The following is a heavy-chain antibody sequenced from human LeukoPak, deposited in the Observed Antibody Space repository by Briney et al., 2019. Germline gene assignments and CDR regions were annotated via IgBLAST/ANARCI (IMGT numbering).Heavy chain of an antibody. CDR3: AKDRDPYSSGTWDS. D-gene: IGHD3-22*01. J-gene: IGHJ1*01. CDR1: GFTFNKYG. CDR2: RSDDGSAQ. Sequence: GRSLRLSCIASGFTFNKYGMHWVRQAPGKGLEWVAVRSDDGSAQHYADSVRGRFTISRDNSKNTLSLQMNSLRPEDTAMYFCAKDRDPYSSGTWDSWGQGTLVIVS. V-gene: IGHV3-30*18.